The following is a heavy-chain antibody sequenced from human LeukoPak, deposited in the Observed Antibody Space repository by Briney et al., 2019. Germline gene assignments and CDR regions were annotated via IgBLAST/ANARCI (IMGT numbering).Heavy chain of an antibody. Sequence: KPGGSLRLSCAASGFTLSSYTTNWVRQPPGKGLEWVSSISNSGFYIYYADSVKGQFVVSRDNANNSLYLQMNSLRDEDTAVYYCVTDGASDIWGQGTMVTVSS. CDR1: GFTLSSYT. CDR3: VTDGASDI. J-gene: IGHJ3*02. CDR2: ISNSGFYI. V-gene: IGHV3-21*01.